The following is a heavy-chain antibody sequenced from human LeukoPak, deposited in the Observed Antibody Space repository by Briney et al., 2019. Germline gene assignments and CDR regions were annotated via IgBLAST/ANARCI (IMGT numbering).Heavy chain of an antibody. J-gene: IGHJ4*02. CDR1: GGTFSSYA. V-gene: IGHV1-69*13. Sequence: SVKVSCKASGGTFSSYAISWVRQAPGQGLEWMGGIIPIFGTANYAQKFQGRVTITADESTSTAYMELSSLRSEDTAAYYCARGTSRTPYDILTGYYHQTLPFDYWGQGTLVTVSS. D-gene: IGHD3-9*01. CDR2: IIPIFGTA. CDR3: ARGTSRTPYDILTGYYHQTLPFDY.